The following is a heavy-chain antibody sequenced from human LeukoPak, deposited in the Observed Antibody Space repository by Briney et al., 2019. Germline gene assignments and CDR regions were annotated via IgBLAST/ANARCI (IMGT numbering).Heavy chain of an antibody. J-gene: IGHJ4*02. CDR3: ARRRYYGSVSYSHLDS. D-gene: IGHD3-10*01. CDR2: IYYRGSA. V-gene: IGHV4-39*01. Sequence: SETLSLTCTVSGCSISSRSYYWGWIRQPPGKGLEWIGTIYYRGSAYYNPSLKSRVTISVDTSKNQFSLKLISVTAADTAVYYCARRRYYGSVSYSHLDSWGQGALVTVSS. CDR1: GCSISSRSYY.